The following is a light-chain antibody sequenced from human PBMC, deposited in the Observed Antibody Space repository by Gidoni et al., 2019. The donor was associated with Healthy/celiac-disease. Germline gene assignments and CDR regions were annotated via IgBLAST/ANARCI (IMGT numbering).Light chain of an antibody. J-gene: IGKJ1*01. Sequence: SQSVSSYLAWYQQKPGQAPRLLIYDASNRATGIPARFSGSGSGTDFTLTIRSREPEDVAVYYCQQRSNWHPGWTFGQXTKVEIK. CDR1: QSVSSY. V-gene: IGKV3-11*01. CDR3: QQRSNWHPGWT. CDR2: DAS.